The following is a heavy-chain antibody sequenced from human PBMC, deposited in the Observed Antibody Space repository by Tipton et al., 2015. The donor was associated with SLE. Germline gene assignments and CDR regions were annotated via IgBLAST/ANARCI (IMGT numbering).Heavy chain of an antibody. CDR1: GGSISSYY. Sequence: TLSLTCTVSGGSISSYYWSWIRQPPGKGLEWIGEINHSGSTNYNPSLKSRVTISVDTSKNQFSLKLSSVTAADTAVYYCARARTSYFDYWGQGTLVTVSS. J-gene: IGHJ4*02. D-gene: IGHD1-14*01. CDR3: ARARTSYFDY. V-gene: IGHV4-34*01. CDR2: INHSGST.